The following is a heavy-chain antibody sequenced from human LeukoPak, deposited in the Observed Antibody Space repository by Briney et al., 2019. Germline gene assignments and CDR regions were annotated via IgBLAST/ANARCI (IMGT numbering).Heavy chain of an antibody. J-gene: IGHJ4*02. CDR2: INPNSGGT. Sequence: ASVKVSCKASGYTFTSYGISWVRQAPGQGLEWMGWINPNSGGTNYAQKFQGRVTMTRDTSISTAYMELSRLRSDDTAVYYCATTAAGRIYYFDYWGQGTLVTVSS. V-gene: IGHV1-2*02. CDR1: GYTFTSYG. D-gene: IGHD6-13*01. CDR3: ATTAAGRIYYFDY.